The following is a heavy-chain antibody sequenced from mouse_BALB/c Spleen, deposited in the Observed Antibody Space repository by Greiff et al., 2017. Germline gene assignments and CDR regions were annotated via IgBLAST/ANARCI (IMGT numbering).Heavy chain of an antibody. V-gene: IGHV4-1*02. CDR3: ARCGNYEGYAMDY. Sequence: EVKLMESGGGLVQPGGSLKLSCAASGFDFSRYWMSWVRQAPGKGLEWIGEINPDSSTINYTPSLKDKFIISRDNAKNTLYLQMSKVRSEDTALYYCARCGNYEGYAMDYWGQGTSVTVSS. CDR2: INPDSSTI. J-gene: IGHJ4*01. CDR1: GFDFSRYW. D-gene: IGHD2-1*01.